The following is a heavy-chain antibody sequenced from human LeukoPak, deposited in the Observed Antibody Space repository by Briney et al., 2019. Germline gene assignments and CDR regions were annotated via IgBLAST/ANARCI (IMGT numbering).Heavy chain of an antibody. Sequence: SETLSLTCTVSGGSISSSSYYRDWIRQPPGKGLEWIGSIYYSGSTNYNPSLKSRVTVSVDTSKNQFSLKLSSVTAADTAVYYCARGDARGYSYGHFHFDHWGHGTLVTVSS. D-gene: IGHD5-18*01. CDR3: ARGDARGYSYGHFHFDH. CDR2: IYYSGST. V-gene: IGHV4-39*07. J-gene: IGHJ4*01. CDR1: GGSISSSSYY.